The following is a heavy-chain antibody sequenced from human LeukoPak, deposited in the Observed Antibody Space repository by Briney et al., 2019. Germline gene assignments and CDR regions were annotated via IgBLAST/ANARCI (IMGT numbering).Heavy chain of an antibody. D-gene: IGHD5-12*01. CDR1: GYTFTSYG. CDR2: ISAYNGNT. V-gene: IGHV1-18*01. J-gene: IGHJ4*02. CDR3: ARDSYPGANSGYDPVAY. Sequence: ASVKVSCKASGYTFTSYGISWVRQAPGQGLEWMEWISAYNGNTNYAQKLQGRVTMTTDTSTSTAYMELRSLRSDDTAVYYCARDSYPGANSGYDPVAYWGQGTLVTVSS.